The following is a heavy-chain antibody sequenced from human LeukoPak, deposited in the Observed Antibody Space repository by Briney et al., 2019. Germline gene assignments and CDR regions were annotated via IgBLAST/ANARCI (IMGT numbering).Heavy chain of an antibody. Sequence: SVKVSCKASGGTFSSYAISWVRQAPGQGLECMGGISPIFGTENYAQKFQVRVTITADESTSTAYIELSSLRSEDTAVYYCARTLELKDRWFDPWGQGTLVTVSS. V-gene: IGHV1-69*01. J-gene: IGHJ5*02. CDR2: ISPIFGTE. CDR3: ARTLELKDRWFDP. D-gene: IGHD1-7*01. CDR1: GGTFSSYA.